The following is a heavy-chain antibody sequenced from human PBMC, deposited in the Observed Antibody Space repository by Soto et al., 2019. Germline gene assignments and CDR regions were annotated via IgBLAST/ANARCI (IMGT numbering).Heavy chain of an antibody. Sequence: GEPLKIACKGSVYSFAGYWITWVRQKPGKGLEWMGRIDPSDSQTYYSPSFRGHVTISVTKSITTVFLQWSSLRASGTAMYYCARQIYDSDTGPNFQYYFDSWGQGTPVTVSS. V-gene: IGHV5-10-1*01. J-gene: IGHJ4*02. CDR2: IDPSDSQT. D-gene: IGHD3-22*01. CDR1: VYSFAGYW. CDR3: ARQIYDSDTGPNFQYYFDS.